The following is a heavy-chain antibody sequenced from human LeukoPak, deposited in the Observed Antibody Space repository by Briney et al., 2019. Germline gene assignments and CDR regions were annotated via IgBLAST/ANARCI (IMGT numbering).Heavy chain of an antibody. CDR3: AGAVGSYYDSSGYYSYYYYGMDV. Sequence: ASVTVSCKASGYTFTGYYMHWVRQAPGQGLEWMGWINPNSGGTDYAQKFQGWVTMTRDTSISTAYMELSRLRSDDTAVYYCAGAVGSYYDSSGYYSYYYYGMDVWGQGTTVTVSS. V-gene: IGHV1-2*04. CDR1: GYTFTGYY. CDR2: INPNSGGT. J-gene: IGHJ6*02. D-gene: IGHD3-22*01.